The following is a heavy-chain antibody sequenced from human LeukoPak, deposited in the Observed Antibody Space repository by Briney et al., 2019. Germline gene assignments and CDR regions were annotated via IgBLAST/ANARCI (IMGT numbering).Heavy chain of an antibody. Sequence: ASVKVSCKASGYTFTSHDINWVRQATGQGLEWMGWMSPNSGDTGYAQKFQGRVTMTSDSSISTAYMELSSLRSEDTAVYYCARVLGYCSSTSCYNGYFQHWGQGTLVTVSS. V-gene: IGHV1-8*01. CDR2: MSPNSGDT. CDR1: GYTFTSHD. CDR3: ARVLGYCSSTSCYNGYFQH. D-gene: IGHD2-2*02. J-gene: IGHJ1*01.